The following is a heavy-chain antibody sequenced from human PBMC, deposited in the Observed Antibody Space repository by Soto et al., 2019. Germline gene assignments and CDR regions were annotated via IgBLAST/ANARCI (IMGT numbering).Heavy chain of an antibody. CDR3: ARDSIVGANFDY. Sequence: NPSETLSLTCTVSGGSISSGDYYWSWIRQPPGKGLEWIGYIYYSGSTYYNPSLKSRVTISVDTSKNQFSLKLSSVTAADTAVYYCARDSIVGANFDYWGQGTLVTVSS. CDR2: IYYSGST. J-gene: IGHJ4*02. V-gene: IGHV4-30-4*01. D-gene: IGHD1-26*01. CDR1: GGSISSGDYY.